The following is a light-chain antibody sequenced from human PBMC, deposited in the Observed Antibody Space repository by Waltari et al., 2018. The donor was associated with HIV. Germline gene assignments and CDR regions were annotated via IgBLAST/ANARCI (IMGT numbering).Light chain of an antibody. CDR3: QQYATSPPLT. CDR1: QTVTNNY. CDR2: GAS. V-gene: IGKV3-20*01. J-gene: IGKJ4*01. Sequence: EIVLTQSPGTLSLSPGERATLSCRASQTVTNNYLAWYQQRPGQAPRLLLYGASSRATGIPDRFSGSGSGTDFTLTISRLEPEDFVVYYCQQYATSPPLTFGGGTKMEIK.